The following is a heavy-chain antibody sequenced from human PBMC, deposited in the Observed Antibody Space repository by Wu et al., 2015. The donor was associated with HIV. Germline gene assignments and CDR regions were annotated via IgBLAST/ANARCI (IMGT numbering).Heavy chain of an antibody. J-gene: IGHJ6*02. D-gene: IGHD6-13*01. CDR3: ARDLGIAAAIYYYGMDV. CDR1: GGTFSSYA. CDR2: IIPIFGTA. V-gene: IGHV1-69*05. Sequence: QLVQSGAEVKKPGSSVKVSCKASGGTFSSYAISWVRQAPGQGLEWMGGIIPIFGTANYAQKFQGRVTITTDESTSTAYMELSSLRSEDTAVYYCARDLGIAAAIYYYGMDVWGQGTTGHRLL.